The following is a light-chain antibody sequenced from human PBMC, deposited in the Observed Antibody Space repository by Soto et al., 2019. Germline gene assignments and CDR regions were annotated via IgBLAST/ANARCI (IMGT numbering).Light chain of an antibody. V-gene: IGKV1-5*01. CDR3: LQHNTYPLT. CDR2: DAS. J-gene: IGKJ1*01. Sequence: DIHITQSPSTLSASVGDTVTVTCRASQSISSRLAWYQQKPGKAPKFLVYDASNLESGVPSRFSGSGSGTEFTLTISSLQPDDFATYYCLQHNTYPLTFGQGTKVDIK. CDR1: QSISSR.